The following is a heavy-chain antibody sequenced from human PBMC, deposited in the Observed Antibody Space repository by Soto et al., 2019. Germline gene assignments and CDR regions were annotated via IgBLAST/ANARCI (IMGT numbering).Heavy chain of an antibody. CDR2: TYYRSEWHR. Sequence: PSQTLSLTCAISGDSVSSNIGTWNWLRQSPSRGLGWLGRTYYRSEWHRDYAVSVRSRITINPDTSENQFSLQLSSLTPEDTAVYYCAYSAYFREYFPHWGQGTPVTVSS. V-gene: IGHV6-1*01. CDR1: GDSVSSNIGT. J-gene: IGHJ1*01. D-gene: IGHD5-18*01. CDR3: AYSAYFREYFPH.